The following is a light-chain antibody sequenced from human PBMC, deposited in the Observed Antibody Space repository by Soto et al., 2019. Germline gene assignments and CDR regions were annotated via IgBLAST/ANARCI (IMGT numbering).Light chain of an antibody. Sequence: DIQVTQSPSTLSASVGDRVIIACRASQTADKWVAWYHQKPGKAPNVLIYDASRLESGVPSRFSGSGSRTLVTLTISNLQPDDFATYYCQQYNYYPYTFGQGTKVEI. CDR2: DAS. CDR1: QTADKW. J-gene: IGKJ2*01. CDR3: QQYNYYPYT. V-gene: IGKV1-5*01.